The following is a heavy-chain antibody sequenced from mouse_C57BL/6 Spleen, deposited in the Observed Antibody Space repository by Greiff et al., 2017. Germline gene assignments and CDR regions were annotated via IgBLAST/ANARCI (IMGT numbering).Heavy chain of an antibody. D-gene: IGHD1-1*01. V-gene: IGHV1-52*01. Sequence: QQSCKASGYTFTSYWMHWVKQRPIQGLEWIGNIDPSDSETHYNQKFKDKATLTVDKSSSTAYMQLSSLTSEDSAVYYCARAGYGSSPGAMDYWGQGTSVTVSS. J-gene: IGHJ4*01. CDR1: GYTFTSYW. CDR3: ARAGYGSSPGAMDY. CDR2: IDPSDSET.